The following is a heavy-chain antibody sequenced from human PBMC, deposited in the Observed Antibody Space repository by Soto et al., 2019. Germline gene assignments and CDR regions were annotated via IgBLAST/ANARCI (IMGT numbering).Heavy chain of an antibody. D-gene: IGHD5-12*01. Sequence: SHKLSLTCATSGYSVSSNSAALNFIKQSPSRGLEWLGRTYYMSKWYNDYAVSVKSRITINPDTSKNQFSLQLNSVTPEDTAVYYCARGKSGYDYLFDYWGQGTLVTVSS. V-gene: IGHV6-1*01. CDR1: GYSVSSNSAA. CDR3: ARGKSGYDYLFDY. J-gene: IGHJ4*02. CDR2: TYYMSKWYN.